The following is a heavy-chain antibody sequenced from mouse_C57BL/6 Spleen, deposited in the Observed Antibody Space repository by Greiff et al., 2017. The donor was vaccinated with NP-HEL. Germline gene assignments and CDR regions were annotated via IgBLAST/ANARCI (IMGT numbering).Heavy chain of an antibody. V-gene: IGHV5-6*01. CDR2: ISSGGSYT. Sequence: EVQGVESGGDLVKPGGSLKLSCAASGFTFSSYGMSWVRQTPDKRLEWVATISSGGSYTYYPDSVKGRFTISRDNAKNTLYLQMSSLKSEDTAMYYCARRGDYGDLDYWGQGTTLTVSS. CDR3: ARRGDYGDLDY. CDR1: GFTFSSYG. J-gene: IGHJ2*01. D-gene: IGHD2-4*01.